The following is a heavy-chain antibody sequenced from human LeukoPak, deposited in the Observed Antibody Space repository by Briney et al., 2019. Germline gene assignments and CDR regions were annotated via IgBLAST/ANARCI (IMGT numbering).Heavy chain of an antibody. J-gene: IGHJ4*02. Sequence: GGSLRLSCAASGFIFSSYWMSWVRQAPGKGLEWVANIKQDGSEKYYVDSVKGRFTISRDISKNTLYLQMNSLRAEDTAVYYCAGPLGYCTNGVCYGDYWGQGTLVTVSS. CDR1: GFIFSSYW. CDR2: IKQDGSEK. D-gene: IGHD2-8*01. V-gene: IGHV3-7*01. CDR3: AGPLGYCTNGVCYGDY.